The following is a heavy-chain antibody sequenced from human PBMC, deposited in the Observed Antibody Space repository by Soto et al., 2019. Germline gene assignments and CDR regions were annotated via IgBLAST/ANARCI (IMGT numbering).Heavy chain of an antibody. Sequence: SETLSLTCTVSGGSISSYYWSWIRQPPGKGLEWIGYIYYSGSTNYNPSLKSRVTISVDTSKNQFSLKLSSVTAADTAVYYCARDQLLWFGELLHYYYYGMDVWGQGTTVTVSS. J-gene: IGHJ6*02. CDR1: GGSISSYY. CDR3: ARDQLLWFGELLHYYYYGMDV. V-gene: IGHV4-59*01. D-gene: IGHD3-10*01. CDR2: IYYSGST.